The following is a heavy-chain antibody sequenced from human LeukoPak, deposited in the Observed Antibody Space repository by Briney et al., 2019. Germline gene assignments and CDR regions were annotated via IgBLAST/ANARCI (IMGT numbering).Heavy chain of an antibody. V-gene: IGHV4-61*02. CDR2: IYTSGST. Sequence: SETLSLTCTVSGGSISSGSYYWSWIRQPAGKGLEWIGRIYTSGSTNYNPSLKSRVTISIDTSKNQFSLKLSSVTAADTAVYYCARYGPYYYYMDVWGKGTMVTVSS. CDR3: ARYGPYYYYMDV. J-gene: IGHJ6*03. D-gene: IGHD2-21*01. CDR1: GGSISSGSYY.